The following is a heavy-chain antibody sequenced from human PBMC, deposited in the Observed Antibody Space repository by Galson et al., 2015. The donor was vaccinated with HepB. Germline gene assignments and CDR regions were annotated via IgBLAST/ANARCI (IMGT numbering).Heavy chain of an antibody. CDR3: ASYPGGYCSGGSCQDSPDY. CDR2: ISGSGGST. V-gene: IGHV3-23*01. Sequence: SLRLSCAASGFTFSSYAMSWVRQAPGKGLEWVSAISGSGGSTYYADSVKGRFTISRDNSKNTLYLQMNSLRAEDTAVYYCASYPGGYCSGGSCQDSPDYWGQGTLVTVSS. CDR1: GFTFSSYA. D-gene: IGHD2-15*01. J-gene: IGHJ4*02.